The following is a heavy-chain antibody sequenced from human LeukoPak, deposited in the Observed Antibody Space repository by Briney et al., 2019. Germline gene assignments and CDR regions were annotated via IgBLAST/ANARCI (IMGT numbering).Heavy chain of an antibody. Sequence: SETLSLTCTVSGGSINNYYWSWIRQPPGKGLEWIGEINHSGSTNYNPSLKSRVTISVDTSKNQFSLKLSSVTAADTAVYYCARVGGSGSFDYWGQGTLVTVSS. CDR1: GGSINNYY. J-gene: IGHJ4*02. CDR3: ARVGGSGSFDY. D-gene: IGHD3-10*01. V-gene: IGHV4-34*01. CDR2: INHSGST.